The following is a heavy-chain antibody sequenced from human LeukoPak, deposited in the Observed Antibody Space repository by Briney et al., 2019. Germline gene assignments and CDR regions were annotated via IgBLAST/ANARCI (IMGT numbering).Heavy chain of an antibody. J-gene: IGHJ4*02. Sequence: SETLSLTCTVSGGSISSYYWSWIRQPPGKGLEWIGYIYYSGSTNYNPSLKSRVTISVDTSKNQFSLKLSSVTAADTAVYYCAREGVATTFDYWGQGTLVTVSS. D-gene: IGHD5-12*01. CDR3: AREGVATTFDY. V-gene: IGHV4-59*01. CDR2: IYYSGST. CDR1: GGSISSYY.